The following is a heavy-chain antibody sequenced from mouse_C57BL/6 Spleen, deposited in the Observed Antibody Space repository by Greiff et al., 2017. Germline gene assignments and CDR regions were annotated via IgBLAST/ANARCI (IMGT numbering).Heavy chain of an antibody. D-gene: IGHD2-14*01. CDR2: INPNNGGT. CDR1: GYTFTDYY. J-gene: IGHJ1*03. CDR3: ARSSHRDWYFDV. Sequence: EVKLQQSGPELVKPGASVKISCKASGYTFTDYYMNWVKQSHGKSLEWIGDINPNNGGTSYNQKFKGKATLTVDKSSSTAYMELRSLTSEDSAVYYCARSSHRDWYFDVWGTGTTVTVSS. V-gene: IGHV1-26*01.